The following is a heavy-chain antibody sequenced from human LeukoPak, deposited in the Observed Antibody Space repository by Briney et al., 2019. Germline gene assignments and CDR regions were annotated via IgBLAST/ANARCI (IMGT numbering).Heavy chain of an antibody. CDR3: ASGSSGYSNNWFDP. CDR2: IYHSGST. J-gene: IGHJ5*02. V-gene: IGHV4-30-2*01. D-gene: IGHD3-22*01. CDR1: GGSISSGGYS. Sequence: KPSETLSLTCAVSGGSISSGGYSWSWIRQPPGKGLEWIGYIYHSGSTYYNPSLKSRVTISVDRSKNQFSLKLSSVTAAGTAVYYCASGSSGYSNNWFDPWGQGTLVTVSS.